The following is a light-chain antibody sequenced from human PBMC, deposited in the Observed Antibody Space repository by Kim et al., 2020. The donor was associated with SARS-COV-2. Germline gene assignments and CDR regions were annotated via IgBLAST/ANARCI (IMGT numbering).Light chain of an antibody. J-gene: IGLJ3*02. CDR2: DVT. V-gene: IGLV2-14*01. Sequence: QSALTQPASVSGSPGQSITISCTGTSSDVGGYDHVSWHQQHPGNAPKLMIYDVTKRPSGVSSRFSGSKSGNTASLTISGLQAEDEADYYRTSSTSSGTWVFGGGTKLTVL. CDR3: TSSTSSGTWV. CDR1: SSDVGGYDH.